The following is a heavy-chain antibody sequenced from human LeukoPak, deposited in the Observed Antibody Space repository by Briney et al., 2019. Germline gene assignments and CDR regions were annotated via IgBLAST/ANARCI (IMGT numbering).Heavy chain of an antibody. CDR2: IYYSGST. Sequence: PSETLSLTCTVSGGSISSYYWSWIRQPPGKGLEWIGYIYYSGSTNYNPSLKSRVTISVDTSKNQFSLKLSSVTAADTAVYYCAREDVSYYYMDVWGKGTTVTVSS. D-gene: IGHD5/OR15-5a*01. J-gene: IGHJ6*03. CDR3: AREDVSYYYMDV. V-gene: IGHV4-59*01. CDR1: GGSISSYY.